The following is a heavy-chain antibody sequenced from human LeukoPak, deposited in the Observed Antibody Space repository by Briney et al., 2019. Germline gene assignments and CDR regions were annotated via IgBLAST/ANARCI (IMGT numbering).Heavy chain of an antibody. V-gene: IGHV3-33*01. CDR3: ARISSSYDYDY. CDR1: GFTFSRYG. J-gene: IGHJ4*02. Sequence: PGGSLRLSCAASGFTFSRYGMHWVRQAPGKGLEGVAAIWYEGSTKYYVDSVKGRFTISRDNSKNTLYLQMGSLRAEDMAVYYCARISSSYDYDYWGQGTLVTVSS. CDR2: IWYEGSTK. D-gene: IGHD6-6*01.